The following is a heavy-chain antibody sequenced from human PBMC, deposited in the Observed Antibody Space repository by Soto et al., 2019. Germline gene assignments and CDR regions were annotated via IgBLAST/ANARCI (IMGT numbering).Heavy chain of an antibody. CDR1: GFSFSSYA. Sequence: EVQLLESGGGLAQPGGSLRLSCAASGFSFSSYAMSWGRQAPGKGLEWVATISGSGANTYYADAVKGRFTISRDYSKNTVYLQMNGLRVEDTAVYYCAKGVIVATSVGGAYWGQGTLGIVSS. D-gene: IGHD2-15*01. CDR3: AKGVIVATSVGGAY. V-gene: IGHV3-23*01. CDR2: ISGSGANT. J-gene: IGHJ4*02.